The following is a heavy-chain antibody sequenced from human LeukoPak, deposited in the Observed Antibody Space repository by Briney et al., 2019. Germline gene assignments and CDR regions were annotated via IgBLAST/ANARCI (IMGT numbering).Heavy chain of an antibody. V-gene: IGHV1-2*02. Sequence: ASVKVSCKASGYTFTGCYMHWVRQAPGQGLEWMGWINPNSGGTNYAQKFQGRVTMTRDTSISTAYMELSSLRYEDTAVYYCARGNNILTGYYTDEDYWGQGTLVTVSS. D-gene: IGHD3-9*01. CDR1: GYTFTGCY. CDR2: INPNSGGT. J-gene: IGHJ4*02. CDR3: ARGNNILTGYYTDEDY.